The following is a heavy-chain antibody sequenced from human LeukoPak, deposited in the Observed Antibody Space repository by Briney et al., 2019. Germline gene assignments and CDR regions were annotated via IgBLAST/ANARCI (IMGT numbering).Heavy chain of an antibody. CDR3: ARSGTIVVNTPNWFDP. CDR1: GGTFSSYA. Sequence: SVKVSCKASGGTFSSYAISWVRQAPGQGLEWMGGIIPIFGTANYAQKFQGRVTITTDESTNTAYMELSSLRSEDTAVYYCARSGTIVVNTPNWFDPWGQGTLVTVSS. V-gene: IGHV1-69*05. CDR2: IIPIFGTA. D-gene: IGHD3-22*01. J-gene: IGHJ5*02.